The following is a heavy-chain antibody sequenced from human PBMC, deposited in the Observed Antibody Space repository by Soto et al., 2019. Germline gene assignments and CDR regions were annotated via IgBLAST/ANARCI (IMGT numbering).Heavy chain of an antibody. J-gene: IGHJ5*02. D-gene: IGHD3-10*01. V-gene: IGHV1-2*02. CDR3: ARDSNELWFGELFHNSNWFDP. CDR1: GYTFTGYY. Sequence: ASVKVSCKASGYTFTGYYMHWVRQAPGQGLEWMGWINPNSGGTNYAQKFQGRVTMTRGTSISTAYMELSRLRSDDTAVYYCARDSNELWFGELFHNSNWFDPWGQGTLVTVSS. CDR2: INPNSGGT.